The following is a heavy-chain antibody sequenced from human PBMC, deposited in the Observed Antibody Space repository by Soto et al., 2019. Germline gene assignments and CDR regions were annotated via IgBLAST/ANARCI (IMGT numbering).Heavy chain of an antibody. CDR1: GFTFTSSA. CDR3: ARQEGAARHEIYHGLDV. Sequence: GASVKVSCKASGFTFTSSAVQWVRQARGQRIEWIGWIVVGSGNTNYAQKLQERVTMTRDTSTSTAYMELDRLKSDDTAVYYCARQEGAARHEIYHGLDVWGQGTTVTVS. V-gene: IGHV1-58*01. D-gene: IGHD6-6*01. J-gene: IGHJ6*02. CDR2: IVVGSGNT.